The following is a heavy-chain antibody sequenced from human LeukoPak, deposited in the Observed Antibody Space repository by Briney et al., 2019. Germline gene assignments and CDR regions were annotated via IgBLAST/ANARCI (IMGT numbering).Heavy chain of an antibody. Sequence: PSETLSLTCTVSGGSISSYYWSWIRQPPGKGLEWVGRIKSKTDGGITDYAAPVKGRFTISRDDSKNTLYLQMNSLKTEDTAVYYCTTSGYSSGWYGEVFDYWGQGTLVTVSS. D-gene: IGHD6-19*01. CDR1: GGSISSYY. CDR2: IKSKTDGGIT. V-gene: IGHV3-15*01. J-gene: IGHJ4*02. CDR3: TTSGYSSGWYGEVFDY.